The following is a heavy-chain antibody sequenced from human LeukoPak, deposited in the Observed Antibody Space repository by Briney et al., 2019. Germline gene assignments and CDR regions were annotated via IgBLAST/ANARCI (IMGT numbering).Heavy chain of an antibody. CDR1: GGSISSGSYY. CDR2: IYTSGST. J-gene: IGHJ6*03. Sequence: SETLSLTCTVSGGSISSGSYYWSWIRQPAGKGLEWIGRIYTSGSTNYNPSLKSRVTIPVDTSKNQFSLKLSSVTAADTAVYYCARERIVVVPAARVVYYYYMDVWGKGTTVTVSS. CDR3: ARERIVVVPAARVVYYYYMDV. V-gene: IGHV4-61*02. D-gene: IGHD2-2*01.